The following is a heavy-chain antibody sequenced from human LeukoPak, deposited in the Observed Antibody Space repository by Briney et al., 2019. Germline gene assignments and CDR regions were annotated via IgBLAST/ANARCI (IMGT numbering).Heavy chain of an antibody. CDR3: ATDRIWFGEFVFDY. D-gene: IGHD3-10*01. J-gene: IGHJ4*02. CDR2: FDPEDGET. CDR1: GYTLTELS. V-gene: IGHV1-24*01. Sequence: ASVKVSCTVSGYTLTELSMHWVRQAPGKGLEWMGGFDPEDGETIYAQKFQGRVTMTEDTSTDTAYMELSSLRSEDTAVYYCATDRIWFGEFVFDYWGQGTLVTVSS.